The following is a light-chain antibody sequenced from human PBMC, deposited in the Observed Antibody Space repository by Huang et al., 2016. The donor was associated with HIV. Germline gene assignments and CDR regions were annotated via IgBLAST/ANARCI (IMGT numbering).Light chain of an antibody. CDR3: QQYYSLPQT. V-gene: IGKV4-1*01. J-gene: IGKJ1*01. CDR1: QSVYASSTSKDY. Sequence: DIIMSQSPESLTVSLGERATLNCRSSQSVYASSTSKDYMAWFQQKPGQPPKLLLFWASSREVGVPDRFSGSGSETHFTLTIANLQPEDAAIYYCQQYYSLPQTFGQGTRV. CDR2: WAS.